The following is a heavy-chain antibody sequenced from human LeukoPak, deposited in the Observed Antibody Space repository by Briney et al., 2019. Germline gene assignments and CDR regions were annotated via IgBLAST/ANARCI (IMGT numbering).Heavy chain of an antibody. CDR3: CTSPSFGSSWYQFNY. Sequence: GGSLRLSCAASGFTFSSYAMSWVRQAPGKGLEWVSAISGRDGRTYYTDSVKGRFTISRGNSKNTLYLQMNSLRAEDTAVYYCCTSPSFGSSWYQFNYWGQGALVTVSS. D-gene: IGHD6-13*01. CDR2: ISGRDGRT. CDR1: GFTFSSYA. V-gene: IGHV3-23*01. J-gene: IGHJ4*02.